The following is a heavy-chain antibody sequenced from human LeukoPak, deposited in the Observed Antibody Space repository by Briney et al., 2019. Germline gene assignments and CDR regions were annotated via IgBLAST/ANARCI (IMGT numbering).Heavy chain of an antibody. V-gene: IGHV4-34*01. CDR3: ARRNIVVVVAATPTIQLPDAFDI. CDR2: LNHSGST. D-gene: IGHD2-15*01. J-gene: IGHJ3*02. Sequence: SETLSLTCAVYGGSFSGYYWSWIRQPPGKGLEWIGELNHSGSTNYNPSLKSRVTISVDTSKNQFSLKLSSVTAADTAVYYCARRNIVVVVAATPTIQLPDAFDIWGQRTMATVSS. CDR1: GGSFSGYY.